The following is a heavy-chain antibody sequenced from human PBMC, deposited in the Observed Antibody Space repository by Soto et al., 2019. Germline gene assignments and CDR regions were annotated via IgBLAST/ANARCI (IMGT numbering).Heavy chain of an antibody. CDR1: GGSISSYY. D-gene: IGHD1-7*01. CDR2: IYYSGST. V-gene: IGHV4-59*08. Sequence: SETLSLTCTVSGGSISSYYWSWIRQPPGKGLEWIGYIYYSGSTNYNPSLKSRVTISVDTSKNQFSLKLSSVTAADTAVYYCARTQVNRITGTTVIYYFDYWGQGTLVTVSS. CDR3: ARTQVNRITGTTVIYYFDY. J-gene: IGHJ4*02.